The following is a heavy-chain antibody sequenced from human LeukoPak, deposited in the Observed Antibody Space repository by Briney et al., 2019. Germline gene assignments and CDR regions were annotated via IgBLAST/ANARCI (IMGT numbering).Heavy chain of an antibody. CDR3: ARDWKTNSFDY. Sequence: PGRSLTLSCAASEFTFTTYGMHWVRQAPGKGLEWVAFIYYDGSNIYYADYVKGRFTISRDISKNTLYLQMDSLIAEDTAIYYCARDWKTNSFDYWGQGTLVTVSS. CDR1: EFTFTTYG. J-gene: IGHJ4*02. V-gene: IGHV3-33*01. D-gene: IGHD1-1*01. CDR2: IYYDGSNI.